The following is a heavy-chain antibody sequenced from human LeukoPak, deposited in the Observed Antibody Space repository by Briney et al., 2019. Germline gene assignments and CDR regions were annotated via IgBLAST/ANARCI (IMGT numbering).Heavy chain of an antibody. D-gene: IGHD1-26*01. CDR1: GFTFSSYS. CDR2: ISRSSSAI. CDR3: ARDSGTYSTQY. J-gene: IGHJ4*02. V-gene: IGHV3-48*02. Sequence: PGGSLRLSCAASGFTFSSYSMNWVRQAPGKGLEWVSYISRSSSAIHYADSVKGRFTISRDDGKNSLYLQMNSLRDGDTAVYFCARDSGTYSTQYWGQGTLVTVSS.